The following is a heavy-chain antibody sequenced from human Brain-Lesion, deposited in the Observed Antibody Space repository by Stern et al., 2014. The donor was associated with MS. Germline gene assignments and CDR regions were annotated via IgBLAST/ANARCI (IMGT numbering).Heavy chain of an antibody. CDR1: GASVSSSHYY. CDR3: ATRYYSDDSGFYYGPTESYFDY. D-gene: IGHD3-22*01. Sequence: VQLVESGPGLVKPSETLSLTCTVSGASVSSSHYYWSWIRQPPGKGLEWIGSISYSGATYYIPSLESRVTFSSATSKNQFSLKLSSVTAADTAEYFCATRYYSDDSGFYYGPTESYFDYWGQGTLVTVSS. J-gene: IGHJ4*02. CDR2: ISYSGAT. V-gene: IGHV4-61*01.